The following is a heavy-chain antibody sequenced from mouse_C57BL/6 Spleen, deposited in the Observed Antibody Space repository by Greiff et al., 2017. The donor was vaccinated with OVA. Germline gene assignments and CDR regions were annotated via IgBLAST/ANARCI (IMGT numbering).Heavy chain of an antibody. J-gene: IGHJ4*01. Sequence: QVQLQQSGAELVKPGASVKISCKASGYAFSSYWMNWVKQRPGKGLEWIGQIYPGDGDTNYNGKFKGKATLTADKSSSTAYMQLSSLTSEDSAVYFCARQGTTVVEGYAMDYWGRGTSVTVSS. V-gene: IGHV1-80*01. D-gene: IGHD1-1*01. CDR3: ARQGTTVVEGYAMDY. CDR2: IYPGDGDT. CDR1: GYAFSSYW.